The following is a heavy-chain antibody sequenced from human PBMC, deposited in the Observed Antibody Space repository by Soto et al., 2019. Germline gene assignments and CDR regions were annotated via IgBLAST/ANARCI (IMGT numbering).Heavy chain of an antibody. V-gene: IGHV3-15*01. D-gene: IGHD4-17*01. CDR3: SFQESTTVTTFEY. CDR1: GLSFSNVW. J-gene: IGHJ4*02. Sequence: PGGSLRLSCAASGLSFSNVWMSWVRQAPGKGLEWVGRIKSKTDGGTTDYAAPVKGRFTISRDDSKNTLYLQMNSLKTEDTAVYYCSFQESTTVTTFEYWGQGTLVTVSS. CDR2: IKSKTDGGTT.